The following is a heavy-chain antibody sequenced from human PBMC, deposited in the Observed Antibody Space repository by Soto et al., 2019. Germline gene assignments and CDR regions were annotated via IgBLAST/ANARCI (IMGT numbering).Heavy chain of an antibody. Sequence: QVQLVESGGGVVQPGRSLRLSCAASGFTFSSYAMHWVRQAPGKGLEWVAVISYDGSNKYYADSVKGRFTISRDNSKNTLYLQMNSRRAEDTAVYYCARDGSGWYEYYYYGMDVWGQGTTVTVSS. CDR2: ISYDGSNK. V-gene: IGHV3-30-3*01. CDR3: ARDGSGWYEYYYYGMDV. J-gene: IGHJ6*02. CDR1: GFTFSSYA. D-gene: IGHD6-19*01.